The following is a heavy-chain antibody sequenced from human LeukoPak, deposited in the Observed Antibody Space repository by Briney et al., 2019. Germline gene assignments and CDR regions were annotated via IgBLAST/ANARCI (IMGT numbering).Heavy chain of an antibody. Sequence: ASVKVFCKASGYTFTSYDINWVRQATGQGLEWMGWMNPNSGNTGYAQKFQGRVTMTRNTSISTAYMELSSLRSEDTAVYYCARVGSSGWYYYYYYMDVWGKGTMVTVSS. CDR1: GYTFTSYD. J-gene: IGHJ6*03. V-gene: IGHV1-8*01. CDR2: MNPNSGNT. CDR3: ARVGSSGWYYYYYYMDV. D-gene: IGHD6-19*01.